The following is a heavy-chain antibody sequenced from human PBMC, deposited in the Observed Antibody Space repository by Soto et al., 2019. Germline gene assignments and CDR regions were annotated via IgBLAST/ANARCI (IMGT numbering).Heavy chain of an antibody. CDR1: GGSISSGGYY. Sequence: QVQLQESGPGLVKPSQTLSLTCTVSGGSISSGGYYWSWIRQHPGKGLEWIGYIYYSGSTYYNPSLKSRVTISVETSKNQFSLKLSSVTAADTAVYYCAREICSSTSCAPDYMDVWGKGTTVTVSS. V-gene: IGHV4-31*03. D-gene: IGHD2-2*01. CDR3: AREICSSTSCAPDYMDV. J-gene: IGHJ6*03. CDR2: IYYSGST.